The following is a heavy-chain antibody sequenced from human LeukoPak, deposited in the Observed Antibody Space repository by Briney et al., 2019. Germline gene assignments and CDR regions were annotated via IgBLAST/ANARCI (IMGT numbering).Heavy chain of an antibody. V-gene: IGHV4-59*01. CDR2: IYYSGTT. D-gene: IGHD1-14*01. CDR3: ARCKGATGQLGY. Sequence: PSETLSLTCILSDLSISNYYWTWIRQSPGKGLEWIGCIYYSGTTVYNPSLKSRVAISFDMSKNQVSLGLTSVTTAQTAVYYCARCKGATGQLGYLGQGIVVTVSS. CDR1: DLSISNYY. J-gene: IGHJ4*02.